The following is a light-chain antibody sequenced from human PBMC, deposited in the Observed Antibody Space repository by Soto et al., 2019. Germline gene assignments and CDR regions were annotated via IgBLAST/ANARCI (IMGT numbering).Light chain of an antibody. Sequence: QAVVTQPPSASGTPGQRVTISCSGSNFNIGSHTVNWYQQLPGTAPKLLMHNNNQRPSGVPDRFSGSKSGTSASLAISGLQSEDEADYSCSVWDDSLKGWVFGGGTTVTVL. V-gene: IGLV1-44*01. J-gene: IGLJ3*02. CDR2: NNN. CDR3: SVWDDSLKGWV. CDR1: NFNIGSHT.